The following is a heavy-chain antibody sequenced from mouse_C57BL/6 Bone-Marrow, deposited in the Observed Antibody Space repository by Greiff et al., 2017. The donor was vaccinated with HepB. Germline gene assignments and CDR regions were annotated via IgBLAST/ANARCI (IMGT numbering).Heavy chain of an antibody. V-gene: IGHV5-4*01. Sequence: EVKLQESGGGLVKPGGSLKLSCAASGFTFSSYAMSWVRQTPEKRLEWVATISDGGSYTYYPDNVKGRFTISRDNAKNNLYLQMSHLKSEDTAMYYCARDVVGQAYWGQGTLVTVSA. D-gene: IGHD3-3*01. CDR2: ISDGGSYT. CDR3: ARDVVGQAY. CDR1: GFTFSSYA. J-gene: IGHJ3*01.